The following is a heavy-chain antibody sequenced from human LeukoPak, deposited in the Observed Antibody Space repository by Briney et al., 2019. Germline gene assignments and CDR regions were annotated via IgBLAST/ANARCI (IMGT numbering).Heavy chain of an antibody. J-gene: IGHJ6*03. CDR2: IYDSGST. CDR1: GGSISSSSYY. V-gene: IGHV4-39*01. Sequence: SETLSLTCTVAGGSISSSSYYWGWLRQPPGRGREWSGSIYDSGSTYYNPSLKSRVTISVDTSKNQFSLKLSSVTAADTAVYYCARLATMVRGVIIYYYYMDVWGKGTTVTVSS. CDR3: ARLATMVRGVIIYYYYMDV. D-gene: IGHD3-10*01.